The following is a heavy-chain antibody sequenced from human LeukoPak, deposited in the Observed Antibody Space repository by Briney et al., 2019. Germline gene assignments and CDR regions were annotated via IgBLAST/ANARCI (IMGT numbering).Heavy chain of an antibody. CDR3: AKDMNRWLVLSPASNAEYFQH. D-gene: IGHD6-19*01. V-gene: IGHV3-23*01. Sequence: GGSLRLSCAASGFTFSSYAMSWVRQAPGKGLEWVSAISGSGGSTYYADSVKGRFTISRDNSKNTLYLQMNSLRAEDTAVYYCAKDMNRWLVLSPASNAEYFQHWGQGTLVTVSS. CDR2: ISGSGGST. J-gene: IGHJ1*01. CDR1: GFTFSSYA.